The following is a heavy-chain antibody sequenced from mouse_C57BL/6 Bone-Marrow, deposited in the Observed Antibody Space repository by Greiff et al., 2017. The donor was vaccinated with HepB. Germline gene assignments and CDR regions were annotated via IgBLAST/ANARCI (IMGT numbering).Heavy chain of an antibody. CDR1: GYTFTDYY. V-gene: IGHV1-26*01. J-gene: IGHJ1*03. D-gene: IGHD1-1*01. CDR2: INPNNGGT. CDR3: ARGSLRGDFDV. Sequence: EVQLQQSGPELVKPGASVKISCKASGYTFTDYYMNWVKQSHGKSLEWIGDINPNNGGTSYNQKFKGKATLTVDKSSSTAYMELRSLTSEDSAVYYCARGSLRGDFDVWGTGTTVTVSS.